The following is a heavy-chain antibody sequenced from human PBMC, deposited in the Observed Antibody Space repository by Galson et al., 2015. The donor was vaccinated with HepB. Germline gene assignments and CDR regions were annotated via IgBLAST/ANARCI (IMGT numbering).Heavy chain of an antibody. J-gene: IGHJ4*02. Sequence: SLRLSCAASGFTFSSYWMSWVRQAPGKGLEWVANIKQDGSEKYYVDSVKGRFTISRDNAKNSLYLQMNSLRAEDTAVYYCARENKWELRPFDYWGQGTLVTVSS. D-gene: IGHD1-26*01. CDR2: IKQDGSEK. CDR1: GFTFSSYW. V-gene: IGHV3-7*03. CDR3: ARENKWELRPFDY.